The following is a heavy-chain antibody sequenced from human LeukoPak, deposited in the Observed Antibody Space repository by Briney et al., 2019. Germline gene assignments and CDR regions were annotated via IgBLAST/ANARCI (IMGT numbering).Heavy chain of an antibody. CDR3: ARGGAAVDY. CDR1: GFTFSYHW. D-gene: IGHD6-13*01. V-gene: IGHV3-7*01. CDR2: MNQDGSER. Sequence: PGGSLRLSCAASGFTFSYHWMDWVRQAPGKGLEWVANMNQDGSERYLVDSVKGRFTISRDNAKNSLYLQMNSLRAEDTAVYYCARGGAAVDYWGQGTLVTVSS. J-gene: IGHJ4*02.